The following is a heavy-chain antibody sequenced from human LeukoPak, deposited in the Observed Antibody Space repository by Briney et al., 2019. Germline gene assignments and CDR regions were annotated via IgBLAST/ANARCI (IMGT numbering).Heavy chain of an antibody. V-gene: IGHV1-18*01. J-gene: IGHJ6*02. CDR3: ARRYGMDV. CDR2: ISPYNGNI. Sequence: ASVKVSCKASGYTFTSYGISWVRQAPGQGLEWMGWISPYNGNINYVQRFQGRVTMTTDASTSTAYMELRSLRSDDTAVYYCARRYGMDVWGQGTTVTVSS. CDR1: GYTFTSYG.